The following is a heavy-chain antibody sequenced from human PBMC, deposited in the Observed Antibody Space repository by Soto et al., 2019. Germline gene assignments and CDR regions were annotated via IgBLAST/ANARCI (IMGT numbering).Heavy chain of an antibody. V-gene: IGHV4-31*03. CDR2: IYYSGST. CDR1: GGSISSDGNY. CDR3: ARVRMVRGIIYYYGMDV. J-gene: IGHJ6*02. D-gene: IGHD3-10*01. Sequence: QVQLQESGPGLVKSSQTLSLTCTVSGGSISSDGNYWSWIRQHPGKGLEWIGYIYYSGSTNYNPSLKSRVTISVVTSKNQFALKLSSVTAADTAVYYCARVRMVRGIIYYYGMDVWGQGATVTVSS.